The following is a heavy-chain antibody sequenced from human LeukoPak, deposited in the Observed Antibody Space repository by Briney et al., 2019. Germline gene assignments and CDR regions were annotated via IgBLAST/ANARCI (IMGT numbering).Heavy chain of an antibody. CDR3: ARGGQGAVDY. D-gene: IGHD3-16*01. Sequence: GGSLRLSCAASGFTFSSHWMHWVRQAPGKVLVWVSFINNDGGDTSYADSVKGRFTITRDNAKNTLYLQMKSLRAEDTAMYYCARGGQGAVDYWGPGTLVTVSS. V-gene: IGHV3-74*01. CDR1: GFTFSSHW. J-gene: IGHJ4*02. CDR2: INNDGGDT.